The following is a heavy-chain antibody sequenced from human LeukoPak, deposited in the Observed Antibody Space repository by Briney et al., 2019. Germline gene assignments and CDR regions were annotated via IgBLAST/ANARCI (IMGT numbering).Heavy chain of an antibody. V-gene: IGHV4-59*12. D-gene: IGHD3-3*01. CDR1: GGSISSYY. J-gene: IGHJ1*01. Sequence: SETLSLTCSVSGGSISSYYWSWIRQSPGKGLEWVGYIYYSGRTNYNPFLKSRVTISVDTSKNQFYLKLSSVTAADTAVYYCARGQRITIFGVVTRDQYFQHWGQGTLVTVSS. CDR2: IYYSGRT. CDR3: ARGQRITIFGVVTRDQYFQH.